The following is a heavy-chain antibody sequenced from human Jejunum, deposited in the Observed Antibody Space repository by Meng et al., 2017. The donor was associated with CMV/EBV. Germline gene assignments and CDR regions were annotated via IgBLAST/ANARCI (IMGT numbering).Heavy chain of an antibody. J-gene: IGHJ4*02. CDR2: ISGGATAI. D-gene: IGHD2-21*02. V-gene: IGHV3-11*01. Sequence: AAAGFRFRDNYRNWIRQTPGKGLEWISYISGGATAIYYADSLKGRFTISRDNGRNTLYLQMDNLRAEDTAVYYCARQPRQKTAISLWGQGTLVTVSS. CDR3: ARQPRQKTAISL. CDR1: GFRFRDNY.